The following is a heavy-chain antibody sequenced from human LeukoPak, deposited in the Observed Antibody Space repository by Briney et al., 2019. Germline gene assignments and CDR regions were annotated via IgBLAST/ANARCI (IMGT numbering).Heavy chain of an antibody. CDR1: GFTFSTFE. CDR2: IKQDGSEK. J-gene: IGHJ4*02. V-gene: IGHV3-7*01. Sequence: PGGSLRLSCAASGFTFSTFEFNWVRQTPGKGLEWVANIKQDGSEKYYVDSVKGRFTISRDNAKNSLYLQMNSLRADDTAVYYCARDRSTDFWSGYYTNYFDYWGQGTLVTVSS. CDR3: ARDRSTDFWSGYYTNYFDY. D-gene: IGHD3-3*01.